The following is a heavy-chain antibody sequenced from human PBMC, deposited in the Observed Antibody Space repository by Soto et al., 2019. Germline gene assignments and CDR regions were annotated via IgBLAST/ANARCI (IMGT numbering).Heavy chain of an antibody. CDR2: ILPMFGPP. CDR3: VRGCCNGNYAADGLGI. Sequence: QVQLVQSGAEVKKPGSSVKVSCRASGGTFSTYSINWVRQAPGQGLEGLGNILPMFGPPTYARKFQGRAAITSYESTATAYMELRSLTCEDTAVYYFVRGCCNGNYAADGLGIWGQGTMVTVSS. J-gene: IGHJ3*02. D-gene: IGHD1-7*01. V-gene: IGHV1-69*18. CDR1: GGTFSTYS.